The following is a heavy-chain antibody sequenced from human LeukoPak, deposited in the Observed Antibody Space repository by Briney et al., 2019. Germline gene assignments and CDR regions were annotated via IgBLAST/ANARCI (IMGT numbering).Heavy chain of an antibody. CDR1: GYSISTGYY. CDR3: ARTYGGNDWFDP. V-gene: IGHV4-38-2*02. D-gene: IGHD4-23*01. CDR2: VYHSGTS. J-gene: IGHJ5*02. Sequence: SETLSLTCTVSGYSISTGYYWAWIRQPPGKGLEWIGSVYHSGTSYYNSSLKSRVTMSMDTPKNQFSLNLTSVIATDTAMYYCARTYGGNDWFDPWGQGTLVTVSS.